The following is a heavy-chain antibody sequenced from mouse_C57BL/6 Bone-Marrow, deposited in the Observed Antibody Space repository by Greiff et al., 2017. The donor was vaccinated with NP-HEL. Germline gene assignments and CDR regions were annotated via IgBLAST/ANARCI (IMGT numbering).Heavy chain of an antibody. J-gene: IGHJ1*03. CDR1: GYTFTSYW. CDR3: ARDTTVVAPGYFDV. CDR2: IYPGSGST. Sequence: QVQLQQPGAELVKPGASVKMSCKASGYTFTSYWITWVKQRPGQGLEWIGDIYPGSGSTNYNEKFKSKATLTVDTSSSTAYMQLSSLTSEDSAVYYCARDTTVVAPGYFDVGGTGTTVTVSS. D-gene: IGHD1-1*01. V-gene: IGHV1-55*01.